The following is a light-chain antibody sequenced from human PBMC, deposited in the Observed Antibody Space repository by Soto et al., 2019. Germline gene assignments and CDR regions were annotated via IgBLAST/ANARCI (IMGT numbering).Light chain of an antibody. CDR2: GAS. V-gene: IGKV3-15*01. CDR3: QQYNNWPRT. J-gene: IGKJ1*01. Sequence: EIVLTQSPGTPSLSPGERATLSCRASQSVSNNYLAWYQQKPGQAPRLLIYGASTRATGIPARFSGSGSGTEFTLTISSLQSEDFAVYYCQQYNNWPRTFGQGTKV. CDR1: QSVSNN.